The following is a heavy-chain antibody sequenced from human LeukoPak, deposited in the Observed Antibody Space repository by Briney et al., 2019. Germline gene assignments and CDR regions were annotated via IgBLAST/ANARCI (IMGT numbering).Heavy chain of an antibody. Sequence: PSETLSLTCTVSGGSIFGHYFNWIRQAPGKGLEWIGYIYSNGITSYNPSLRSRVTMSIATSRSQFSLRLTFVTAADTAMYYCARRAYYDTSGYSPASGYFDLWGRGTLVTVSS. D-gene: IGHD3-22*01. CDR1: GGSIFGHY. V-gene: IGHV4-4*08. CDR3: ARRAYYDTSGYSPASGYFDL. CDR2: IYSNGIT. J-gene: IGHJ2*01.